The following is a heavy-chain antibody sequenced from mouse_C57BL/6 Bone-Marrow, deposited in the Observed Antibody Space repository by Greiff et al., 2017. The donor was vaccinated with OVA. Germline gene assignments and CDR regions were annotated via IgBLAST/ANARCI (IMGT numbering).Heavy chain of an antibody. CDR1: GYSITSGYY. J-gene: IGHJ2*01. Sequence: ESGPGLVKPSQSLSLTCSVTGYSITSGYYWNWIRQFPGNKLEWMGYISYDGSNNYNPSLKNRISITRDTSKNQFFLKLNSVTTEDTATYYCARGVAFYYGSLYWGQGTTLTVSS. D-gene: IGHD1-1*01. V-gene: IGHV3-6*01. CDR2: ISYDGSN. CDR3: ARGVAFYYGSLY.